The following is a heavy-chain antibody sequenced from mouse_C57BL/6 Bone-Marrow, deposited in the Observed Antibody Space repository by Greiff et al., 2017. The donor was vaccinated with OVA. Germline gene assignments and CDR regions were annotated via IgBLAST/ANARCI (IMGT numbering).Heavy chain of an antibody. V-gene: IGHV2-5*01. CDR2: IWRGGST. J-gene: IGHJ3*01. Sequence: QVKLVESGPGLVQPSQSLSITCTVSGFSLTSYGVHWVRQSPGKGLEWLGVIWRGGSTDYNAAFMSRLSITKDNSKSQVFFKMNSLQADDTAIYYCAKQTAQAPGGFAYWGQGTLVTVSA. CDR1: GFSLTSYG. D-gene: IGHD3-2*02. CDR3: AKQTAQAPGGFAY.